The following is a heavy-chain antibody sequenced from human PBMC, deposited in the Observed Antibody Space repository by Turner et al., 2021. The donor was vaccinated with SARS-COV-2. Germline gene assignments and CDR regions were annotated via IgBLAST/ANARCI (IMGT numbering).Heavy chain of an antibody. J-gene: IGHJ6*02. D-gene: IGHD2-15*01. CDR1: GGPISSSSYY. CDR3: ATSTVAVTELNYYGMDV. Sequence: QLQLQESGPGLVKPSETLSLTCTVSGGPISSSSYYWGWIRQPPGKWLEWIGSIYDSGSTYYNPSLKSRVTISVDTSKNQFSLKLSSVTAADTAVYYCATSTVAVTELNYYGMDVWGQGTTVTVSS. V-gene: IGHV4-39*01. CDR2: IYDSGST.